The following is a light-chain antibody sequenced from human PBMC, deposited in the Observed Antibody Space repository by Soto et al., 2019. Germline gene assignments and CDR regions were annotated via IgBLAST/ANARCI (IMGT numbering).Light chain of an antibody. CDR1: QNVANY. J-gene: IGKJ4*01. CDR2: ESS. CDR3: QQGSNWPPGLT. V-gene: IGKV3-11*01. Sequence: DIVLPQSPATLSLSPGERATLSCRASQNVANYLDWYQQKPGQAPRLLIYESSNRATGIAARFSGSGSGTDFTLTISSLEPEDFAVYYCQQGSNWPPGLTFGGGTKVDIK.